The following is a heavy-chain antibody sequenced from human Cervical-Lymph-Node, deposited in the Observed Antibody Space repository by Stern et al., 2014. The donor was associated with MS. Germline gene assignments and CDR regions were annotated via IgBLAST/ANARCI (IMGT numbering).Heavy chain of an antibody. CDR3: ARDRGKSSDGMDV. CDR1: GFSIRSADYA. D-gene: IGHD3-10*01. V-gene: IGHV4-31*03. Sequence: HVQLQESGPGLVKPSQTLSLTCTVAGFSIRSADYAWSWVRQPPGKGLEGFGYIYNSGGTDYNPSLKSRVTISLDMSKNQFSLKLTSVTVADTAVYYCARDRGKSSDGMDVWGQGTTVTFSS. CDR2: IYNSGGT. J-gene: IGHJ6*02.